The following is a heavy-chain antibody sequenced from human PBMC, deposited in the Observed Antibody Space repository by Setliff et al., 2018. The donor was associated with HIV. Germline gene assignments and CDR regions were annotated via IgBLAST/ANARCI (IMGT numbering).Heavy chain of an antibody. Sequence: SGPTLVNPTETLTLTCTVSGFSLADVRLSVSWIRQPPGKTLEWLGHILASDERSYRTTLKNRLTISKDTSKSQVVLTLSEMDPVDTATYYCALISYDVLAGYPWAFDAWGPGALVTVSS. CDR1: GFSLADVRLS. CDR3: ALISYDVLAGYPWAFDA. J-gene: IGHJ5*02. V-gene: IGHV2-26*04. D-gene: IGHD3-9*01. CDR2: ILASDER.